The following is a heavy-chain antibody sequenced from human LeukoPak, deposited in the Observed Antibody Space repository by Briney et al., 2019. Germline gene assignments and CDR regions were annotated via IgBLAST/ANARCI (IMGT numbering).Heavy chain of an antibody. Sequence: ASVTVSYQASGYTFTDYYMHWVRQAPGQGVEWLAWINPNSGGTNYAQNFQGRVIMTRDTSISTAYMELTRLRSDDTAVYYCARGLGVPAETTTLFDYWGQGTLVSVSS. J-gene: IGHJ4*02. CDR3: ARGLGVPAETTTLFDY. D-gene: IGHD2-2*01. CDR2: INPNSGGT. V-gene: IGHV1-2*02. CDR1: GYTFTDYY.